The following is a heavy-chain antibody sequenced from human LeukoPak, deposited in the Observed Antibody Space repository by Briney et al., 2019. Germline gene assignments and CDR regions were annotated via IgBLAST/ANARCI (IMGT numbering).Heavy chain of an antibody. V-gene: IGHV1-46*01. J-gene: IGHJ6*03. D-gene: IGHD6-19*01. CDR2: INPSRGST. Sequence: ASVKVSCKASGYTFTSYYIYWVRQAPGQGLEWMGIINPSRGSTNYAQRFQGRVTMTRDMSISTAYMELSRLRSDDTAVYYCARDPALAVAGIVYYYYYMDVWGKGTTVTISS. CDR3: ARDPALAVAGIVYYYYYMDV. CDR1: GYTFTSYY.